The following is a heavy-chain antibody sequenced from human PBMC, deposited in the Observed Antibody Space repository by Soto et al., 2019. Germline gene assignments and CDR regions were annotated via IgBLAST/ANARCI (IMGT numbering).Heavy chain of an antibody. CDR2: IYYSGST. V-gene: IGHV4-39*01. Sequence: NPSETLSLTCTVSGGSISSSSYYWGWIRQPPGKGLEWIGSIYYSGSTYYNPSLKSRVTISVDTSKNQFSLKLSSVTAADTAVYYCARATENYIWFGGYYGMDVWGQGTTVTVSS. D-gene: IGHD3-10*01. J-gene: IGHJ6*02. CDR3: ARATENYIWFGGYYGMDV. CDR1: GGSISSSSYY.